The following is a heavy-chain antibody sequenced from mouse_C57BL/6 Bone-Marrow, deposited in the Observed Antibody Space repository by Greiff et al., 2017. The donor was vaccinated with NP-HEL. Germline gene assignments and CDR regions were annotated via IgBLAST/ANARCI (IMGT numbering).Heavy chain of an antibody. CDR3: ARYYGSYFAY. V-gene: IGHV1-81*01. Sequence: VQLVESGAELARPGASVKLSCKASGYTFTSYGISWVKQRTGQGLEWIGEIYPRSGNTYYNEKFKGKATLTADKSSSTAYMELRSLTSEDSAVYFCARYYGSYFAYWGQGTLVTVSA. CDR2: IYPRSGNT. J-gene: IGHJ3*01. CDR1: GYTFTSYG. D-gene: IGHD1-1*01.